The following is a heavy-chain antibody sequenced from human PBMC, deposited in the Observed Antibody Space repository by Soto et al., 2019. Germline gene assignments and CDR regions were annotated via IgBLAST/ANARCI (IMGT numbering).Heavy chain of an antibody. V-gene: IGHV4-4*07. D-gene: IGHD5-18*01. J-gene: IGHJ3*02. CDR1: GGSISSYY. CDR3: ARDSTEYSYGMGGMKNAFDI. Sequence: PSETLSLTCTVSGGSISSYYWSWIRQPAGKGLEWIGRIYTSGSTNYNPSLKSRVTMSVDTSKNQFSLKLSSVTAADTAVYYCARDSTEYSYGMGGMKNAFDIWGQGTMVTVSS. CDR2: IYTSGST.